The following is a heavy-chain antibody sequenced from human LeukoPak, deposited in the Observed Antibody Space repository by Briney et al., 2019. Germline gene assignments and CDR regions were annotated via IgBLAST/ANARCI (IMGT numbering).Heavy chain of an antibody. V-gene: IGHV3-74*01. Sequence: PGGALRLSCVASGFTFSSYCMHWVRHAPEKGLVWVSRIHSDGSSTTYADAVKGRFTISRDNAKNTLYLQMTSLRAEDTAVYYCARDRIQLPYYGMDVWGQGTTVTVSS. CDR1: GFTFSSYC. D-gene: IGHD5-18*01. CDR2: IHSDGSST. CDR3: ARDRIQLPYYGMDV. J-gene: IGHJ6*02.